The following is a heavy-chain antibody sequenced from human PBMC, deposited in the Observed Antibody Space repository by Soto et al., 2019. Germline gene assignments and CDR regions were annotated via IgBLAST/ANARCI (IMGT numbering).Heavy chain of an antibody. CDR3: ARDLGELNDY. CDR1: GGSISSYY. Sequence: SETLSLTCTVSGGSISSYYWSWIRQPPGKGLEWIGYIYYSGSTNYNPSLKSRVTISVDTSKNQFSLKLSSVTAADTAVYYCARDLGELNDYWGQGTLVTVSS. V-gene: IGHV4-59*01. D-gene: IGHD1-7*01. CDR2: IYYSGST. J-gene: IGHJ4*02.